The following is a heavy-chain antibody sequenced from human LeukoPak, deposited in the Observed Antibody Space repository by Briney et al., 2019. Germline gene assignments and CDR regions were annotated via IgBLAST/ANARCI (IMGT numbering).Heavy chain of an antibody. D-gene: IGHD4-17*01. J-gene: IGHJ6*02. Sequence: GGSLRLSCAASGFTFSDYYMSWIRQAPGQGLEGVSYISSSGSTIYYADSVKGRFTISRDNAKNSLYLQMNSLRAEDTAVYYCARDHRPVYGDYNGMYVWGQGTTVTVSS. CDR1: GFTFSDYY. V-gene: IGHV3-11*01. CDR3: ARDHRPVYGDYNGMYV. CDR2: ISSSGSTI.